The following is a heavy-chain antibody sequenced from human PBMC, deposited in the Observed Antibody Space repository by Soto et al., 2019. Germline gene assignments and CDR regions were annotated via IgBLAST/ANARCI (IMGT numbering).Heavy chain of an antibody. J-gene: IGHJ4*02. D-gene: IGHD6-13*01. V-gene: IGHV4-38-2*01. Sequence: SETLSLTCAVSGYSISSGYYWGWIRQPPGKGLEWIGSIYHSGSTYFNPSLKSRVSISVDTSKNQFSLRLSSVTAADTAMYYCARRHSSSWYGLDYWGQGTLVTVSS. CDR3: ARRHSSSWYGLDY. CDR1: GYSISSGYY. CDR2: IYHSGST.